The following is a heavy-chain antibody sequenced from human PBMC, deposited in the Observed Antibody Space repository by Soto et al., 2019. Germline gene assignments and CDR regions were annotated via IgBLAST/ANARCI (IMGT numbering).Heavy chain of an antibody. Sequence: EASVKVSCKASGYTFNSYGISWVRQAPGQGLEWMGWISAYNGNTNYAQKLQGRVTMTTDTSTSTAYMELRSLRSDDTAVYYCARDRTTIFGVAKRWFDPWGQGTLVTVSS. CDR3: ARDRTTIFGVAKRWFDP. J-gene: IGHJ5*02. V-gene: IGHV1-18*01. CDR1: GYTFNSYG. CDR2: ISAYNGNT. D-gene: IGHD3-3*01.